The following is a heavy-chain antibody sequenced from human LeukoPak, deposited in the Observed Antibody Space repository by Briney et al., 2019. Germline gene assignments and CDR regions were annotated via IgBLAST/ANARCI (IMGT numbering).Heavy chain of an antibody. J-gene: IGHJ5*02. D-gene: IGHD3-22*01. CDR3: ARQGSVVITTPFDP. V-gene: IGHV5-51*01. CDR2: IYPGDSDT. Sequence: GESLKISCKGPGXSFTSYWIGWVRQMPGKGMEWMGIIYPGDSDTRYSPSFQGQVTISADKSISTAYLQWSSLKASDTAMYYCARQGSVVITTPFDPWGQGTLVTVSS. CDR1: GXSFTSYW.